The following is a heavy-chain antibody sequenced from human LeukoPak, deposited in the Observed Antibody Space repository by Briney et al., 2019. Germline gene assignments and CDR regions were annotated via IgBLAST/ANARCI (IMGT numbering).Heavy chain of an antibody. Sequence: GASVKVSCKASGYTFTTYGITWGRQAPGQGLEWMGWISAYNGNTNYAQKLQGRVTMTTDTSTSTAYMELRSLRSDDTAVYYCARANNLKYDFWSGYYYWGQGTLVTVSS. CDR2: ISAYNGNT. CDR3: ARANNLKYDFWSGYYY. J-gene: IGHJ4*02. V-gene: IGHV1-18*01. CDR1: GYTFTTYG. D-gene: IGHD3-3*01.